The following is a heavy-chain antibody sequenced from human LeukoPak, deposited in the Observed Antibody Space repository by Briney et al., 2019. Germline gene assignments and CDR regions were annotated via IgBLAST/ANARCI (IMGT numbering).Heavy chain of an antibody. CDR1: GFTFDDYA. CDR3: AQPNSSSWYWGYFDY. V-gene: IGHV3-9*01. D-gene: IGHD6-13*01. J-gene: IGHJ4*02. CDR2: ISWNSGSI. Sequence: PGRSLRLSCAASGFTFDDYAMHWVRQAPGKGLEWVSGISWNSGSIGYADSVKGRFTISRDNAKNSLYLQMNSLRAEDTALYYCAQPNSSSWYWGYFDYWGQGTLVTVSS.